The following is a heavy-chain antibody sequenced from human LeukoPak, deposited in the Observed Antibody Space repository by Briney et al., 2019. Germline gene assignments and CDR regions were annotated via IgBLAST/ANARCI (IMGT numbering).Heavy chain of an antibody. Sequence: PGGSLRLSCAAPGFTFSSYAMSWVRQAPGKGLEWVSAISGSGGSTYYADSVKGRFTISRDNSKNTLYLQMNSLRAEDTAVYYCAKDHRQWLPSYYFDYWGQGTLVTVSS. J-gene: IGHJ4*02. CDR2: ISGSGGST. CDR3: AKDHRQWLPSYYFDY. V-gene: IGHV3-23*01. D-gene: IGHD6-19*01. CDR1: GFTFSSYA.